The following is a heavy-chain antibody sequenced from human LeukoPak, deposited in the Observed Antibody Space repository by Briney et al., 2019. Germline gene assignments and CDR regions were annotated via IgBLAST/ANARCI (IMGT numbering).Heavy chain of an antibody. CDR2: MSPYSGSR. D-gene: IGHD3-16*01. J-gene: IGHJ4*02. CDR1: GSTFTNYD. V-gene: IGHV1-8*01. CDR3: ARALDTTVLLGGY. Sequence: ASVKVSCKTSGSTFTNYDINWVRQATGQGLEWMGWMSPYSGSRGYAQNFQGRVTMTRNSSTNTAYMEMTSLTSEDTAVYYCARALDTTVLLGGYWGQGTLVIVSS.